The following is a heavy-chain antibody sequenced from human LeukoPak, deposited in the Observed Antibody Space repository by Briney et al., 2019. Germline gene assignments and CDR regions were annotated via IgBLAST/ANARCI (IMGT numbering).Heavy chain of an antibody. CDR3: ARGGYYGDLDY. CDR1: GYSISSGYY. D-gene: IGHD4-17*01. Sequence: SETLSLTCTVSGYSISSGYYWGWIRQPPGKGLEWIGSIYHSGSTYYNPSLKSRVTISVDTSKNQFSLKLSSVTAADTAVYYCARGGYYGDLDYWGQGTLVTVSS. CDR2: IYHSGST. V-gene: IGHV4-38-2*02. J-gene: IGHJ4*02.